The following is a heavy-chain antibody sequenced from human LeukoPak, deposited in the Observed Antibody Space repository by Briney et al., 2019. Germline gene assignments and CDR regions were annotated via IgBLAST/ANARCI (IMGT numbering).Heavy chain of an antibody. D-gene: IGHD3-10*01. CDR1: GGSISSYY. CDR3: ARGRYYGSESYYNGFDY. J-gene: IGHJ4*02. CDR2: IYYSGST. V-gene: IGHV4-59*08. Sequence: SETLSLTCTVSGGSISSYYWSWIRQPPGKGLEWIGYIYYSGSTNYNPSLKSRATISVDTSKNRFSLKLSSVTAADTAVYYCARGRYYGSESYYNGFDYWGQGTLVTVSS.